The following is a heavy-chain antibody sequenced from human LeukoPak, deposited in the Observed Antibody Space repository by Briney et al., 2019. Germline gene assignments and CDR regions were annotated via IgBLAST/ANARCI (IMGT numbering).Heavy chain of an antibody. CDR1: GGSFSDYY. CDR3: ARGPPRDFGTSGFYYNY. CDR2: INHSGST. V-gene: IGHV4-34*01. Sequence: SETLSLTCAIYGGSFSDYYWSWIRQPPRKGVECIGEINHSGSTNYNPSLTSRVTMSVDTSKNQFSLKLSSVTAADTAVYYCARGPPRDFGTSGFYYNYWGQGTRVTVSS. D-gene: IGHD3-22*01. J-gene: IGHJ4*02.